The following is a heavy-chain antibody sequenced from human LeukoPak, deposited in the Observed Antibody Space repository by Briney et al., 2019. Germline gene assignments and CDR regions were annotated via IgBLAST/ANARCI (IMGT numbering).Heavy chain of an antibody. Sequence: GGSLRLSCAVSGFAFSRPAMHWLRQAPGKGLEWVSYISSSSSTIYYADSVKGRFTISRDNAKNSLYLQMNSLRAEDTAVYYCARDTIYGDYVMVDYWGQGTLVTVSS. J-gene: IGHJ4*02. D-gene: IGHD4-17*01. CDR3: ARDTIYGDYVMVDY. CDR1: GFAFSRPA. CDR2: ISSSSSTI. V-gene: IGHV3-48*01.